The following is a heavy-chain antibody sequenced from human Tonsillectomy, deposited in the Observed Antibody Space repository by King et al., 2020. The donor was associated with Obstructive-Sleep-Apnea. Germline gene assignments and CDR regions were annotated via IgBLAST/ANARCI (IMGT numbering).Heavy chain of an antibody. J-gene: IGHJ4*02. CDR3: ARGTTIDY. CDR1: GYTFTSYD. V-gene: IGHV1-8*01. CDR2: MNPNSDNT. Sequence: VQLVESGAEVKKPGASVKVSCKASGYTFTSYDINWVRQAAGQGLEWMGWMNPNSDNTGYAQKFQGRVTMTRDTSISTAYMELSSLRSEYTAIYYCARGTTIDYWGQGTLVTVSS. D-gene: IGHD1/OR15-1a*01.